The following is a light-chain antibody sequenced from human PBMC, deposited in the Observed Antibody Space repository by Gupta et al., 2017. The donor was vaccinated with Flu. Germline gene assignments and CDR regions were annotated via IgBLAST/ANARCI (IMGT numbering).Light chain of an antibody. J-gene: IGKJ1*01. Sequence: PSALSASVGDRVIITCRASQSISSWLAWYQQKPGKAPKLLIYQASSLESGVPSRFSGIGSGTEFTLTISSLQPDDFATYYCQQYDGNSRTFGQGTKVDIK. CDR2: QAS. CDR3: QQYDGNSRT. CDR1: QSISSW. V-gene: IGKV1-5*03.